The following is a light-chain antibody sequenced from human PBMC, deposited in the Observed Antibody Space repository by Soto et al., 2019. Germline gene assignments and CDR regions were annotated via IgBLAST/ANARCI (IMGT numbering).Light chain of an antibody. CDR2: TAS. CDR1: LGITSY. Sequence: DVLLPQSPSFLSASVGDRVTITCRASLGITSYFAWYQQKPGKAPRPLIYTASTVQSGVPSRFSGSGAGAEFTLTITGLQPEDFATYFCQQFHTYPWTFGQGTKVDI. V-gene: IGKV1-9*01. CDR3: QQFHTYPWT. J-gene: IGKJ1*01.